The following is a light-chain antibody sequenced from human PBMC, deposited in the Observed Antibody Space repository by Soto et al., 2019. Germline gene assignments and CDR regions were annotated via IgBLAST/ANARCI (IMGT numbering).Light chain of an antibody. CDR3: QQYGSSPQT. CDR1: QSVSSSY. CDR2: GAS. J-gene: IGKJ1*01. V-gene: IGKV3-20*01. Sequence: EVVLTQSSGTLSLSPGERATLSCRAIQSVSSSYLAWYQQKPGQAPRLLIYGASSRATGIPDRFSGSGSGTDFTLTISRLEPEDFAAYYCQQYGSSPQTLGQGTKVDIK.